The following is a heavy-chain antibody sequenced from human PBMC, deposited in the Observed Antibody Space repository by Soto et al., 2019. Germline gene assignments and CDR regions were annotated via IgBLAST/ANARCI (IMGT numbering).Heavy chain of an antibody. CDR2: ISNRGDT. V-gene: IGHV3-66*01. J-gene: IGHJ3*02. D-gene: IGHD2-15*01. CDR3: AREPRFCRGGSCSITGDAYDI. CDR1: GFIVSDTY. Sequence: EVQLVESGGGLVQPGGSLRLSCTASGFIVSDTYVNWVRQAPGKGLEWVSVISNRGDTPYADSVRGRFSLSRDIYENSLQLQLNNLRVEETAVYYCAREPRFCRGGSCSITGDAYDIWGQGPMVTFSS.